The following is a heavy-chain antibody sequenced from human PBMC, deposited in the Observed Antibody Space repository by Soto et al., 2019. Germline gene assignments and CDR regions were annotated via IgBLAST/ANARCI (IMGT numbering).Heavy chain of an antibody. V-gene: IGHV4-34*01. CDR3: ASYDYGDYVIDY. CDR2: INHSGST. D-gene: IGHD4-17*01. Sequence: PSETLSLTCAVYGGSFSGYYWTWIRQPPGTGLEWIGEINHSGSTNYNPSLKSRVTISVDTSKNQFSLKLTSVTAADTAVYFCASYDYGDYVIDYWGQGTLVTVSS. CDR1: GGSFSGYY. J-gene: IGHJ4*02.